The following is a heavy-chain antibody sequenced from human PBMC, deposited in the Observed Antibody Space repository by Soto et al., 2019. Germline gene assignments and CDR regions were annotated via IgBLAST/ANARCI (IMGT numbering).Heavy chain of an antibody. J-gene: IGHJ4*02. CDR1: CLGFSACG. V-gene: IGHV4-34*01. CDR2: INHGGST. Sequence: PSDALSLTCAVYCLGFSACGWTWIRHRPGPGLEWIGGINHGGSTNYNACRESRGAISVDTSKNQFSLKLSSVTAADTAVYYCARYTLPGWGSSGYGFDYWGQGTLVTVS. D-gene: IGHD6-13*01. CDR3: ARYTLPGWGSSGYGFDY.